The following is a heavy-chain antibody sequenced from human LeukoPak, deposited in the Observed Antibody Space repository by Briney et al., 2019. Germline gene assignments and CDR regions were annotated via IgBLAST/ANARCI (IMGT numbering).Heavy chain of an antibody. Sequence: PSETLSLTCTVSGGSISSYYWSWIRQPPGKGLEWIGYIYYSGSTNYNPSLKSRVTISVDTSKNQFSLKLSSVTAADTAVYYCARDRGYCSGGSCYFYYYYMDVWGKGTTVTVSS. D-gene: IGHD2-15*01. CDR2: IYYSGST. CDR3: ARDRGYCSGGSCYFYYYYMDV. V-gene: IGHV4-59*01. CDR1: GGSISSYY. J-gene: IGHJ6*03.